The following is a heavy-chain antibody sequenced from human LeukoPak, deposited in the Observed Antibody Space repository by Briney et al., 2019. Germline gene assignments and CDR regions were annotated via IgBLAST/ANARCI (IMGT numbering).Heavy chain of an antibody. CDR3: AKDASWYRGFDY. J-gene: IGHJ4*02. V-gene: IGHV3-64*01. D-gene: IGHD6-13*01. CDR2: ISSNWGST. CDR1: GFTFSSYA. Sequence: GGSLRLSCAASGFTFSSYAMHWVRQAPGKGREYVSAISSNWGSTYYANYVKVRFTISRDNSKNTLYLQMGSLRAEDIAVYYCAKDASWYRGFDYWGQGTLVTVSS.